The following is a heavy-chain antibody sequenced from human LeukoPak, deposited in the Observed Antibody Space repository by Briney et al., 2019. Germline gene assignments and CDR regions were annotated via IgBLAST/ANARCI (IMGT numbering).Heavy chain of an antibody. Sequence: SETLSLTCTVSGGSTSSSSYYWGWIRQPPGKGLEWIGSIYYSGSTYCNPSLKSRVTISVDTSKNQFSLKLSSVTAADTAVYYCARRYRYYDSSGYYDPFDYWGQGTLVTVSS. V-gene: IGHV4-39*01. D-gene: IGHD3-22*01. J-gene: IGHJ4*02. CDR1: GGSTSSSSYY. CDR2: IYYSGST. CDR3: ARRYRYYDSSGYYDPFDY.